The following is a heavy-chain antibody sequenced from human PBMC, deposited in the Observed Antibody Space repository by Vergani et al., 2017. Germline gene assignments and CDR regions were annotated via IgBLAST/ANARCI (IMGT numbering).Heavy chain of an antibody. CDR3: ARTFCGGEGYYDH. D-gene: IGHD2-21*01. CDR1: GASVNRANYY. J-gene: IGHJ4*02. Sequence: QVQLQESGPGLVKPSETLSLTCTVSGASVNRANYYWSWIRQTPGTGLEWIGFIYHSGGTSYSPSLKSRVTISLDTSKNQFSLKVASVTAADTAMYYCARTFCGGEGYYDHWGQGTLVTVSS. CDR2: IYHSGGT. V-gene: IGHV4-61*01.